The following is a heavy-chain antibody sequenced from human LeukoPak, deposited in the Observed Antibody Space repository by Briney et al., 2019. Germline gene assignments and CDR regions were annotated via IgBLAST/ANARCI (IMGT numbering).Heavy chain of an antibody. D-gene: IGHD1-26*01. V-gene: IGHV4-4*07. Sequence: SETLSLTCSVSGGSITYNYWSWIRQSAGKGLEWIGRIYSSGRTNSHPSLKSRVTLSVDTSKNQFSLKLSSVTAADTAVYYCARDRGGSSYIDYWGQGTLVTVSS. CDR3: ARDRGGSSYIDY. CDR2: IYSSGRT. J-gene: IGHJ4*02. CDR1: GGSITYNY.